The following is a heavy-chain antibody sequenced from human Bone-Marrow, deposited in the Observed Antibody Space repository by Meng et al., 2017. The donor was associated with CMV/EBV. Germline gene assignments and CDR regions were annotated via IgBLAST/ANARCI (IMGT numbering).Heavy chain of an antibody. D-gene: IGHD3-16*01. Sequence: GALRLSCTVPGGSISSYYWSWIRQPPGKGLEWIGYIYYSGSTNYNPSLKSRVTISVDTSKNQFSLKLSSVTAADAAVYYCARDVGITYGMDVWGQGTTVTVSS. CDR1: GGSISSYY. V-gene: IGHV4-59*01. CDR3: ARDVGITYGMDV. CDR2: IYYSGST. J-gene: IGHJ6*02.